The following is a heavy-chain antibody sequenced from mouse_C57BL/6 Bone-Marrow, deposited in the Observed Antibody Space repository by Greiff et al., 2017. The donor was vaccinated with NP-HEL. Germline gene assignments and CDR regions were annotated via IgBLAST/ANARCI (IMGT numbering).Heavy chain of an antibody. Sequence: QVQLQQPGAELVKPGASVKLSCKASGYTFTSYWMHWVKQRPGQGLEWIGMIHPNSGSTNYNEKFKSKATLTVDKSSSTAYMQLSSLTSEDSAVYYCARSGGDYCYDYDVWFAYWGQGTLVTVSA. CDR1: GYTFTSYW. D-gene: IGHD2-4*01. V-gene: IGHV1-64*01. CDR3: ARSGGDYCYDYDVWFAY. CDR2: IHPNSGST. J-gene: IGHJ3*01.